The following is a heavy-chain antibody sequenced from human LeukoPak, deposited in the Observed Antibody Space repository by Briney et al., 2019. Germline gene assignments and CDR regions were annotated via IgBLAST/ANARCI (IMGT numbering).Heavy chain of an antibody. CDR3: ASDGIAVDRGIGYFDY. D-gene: IGHD6-13*01. CDR2: ISYDGSNK. J-gene: IGHJ4*02. CDR1: GFTFSSYG. V-gene: IGHV3-30*03. Sequence: GGSLRLSCAASGFTFSSYGMHWVRQAPREGLEWVAVISYDGSNKYYADSVKGRFTISRDNSENTLYLQMNSLRAEDTALYYCASDGIAVDRGIGYFDYWGQGTLVTVSS.